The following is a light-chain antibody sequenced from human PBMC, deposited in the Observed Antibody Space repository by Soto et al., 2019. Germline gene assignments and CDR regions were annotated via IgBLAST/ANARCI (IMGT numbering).Light chain of an antibody. CDR3: QQSYSTPIT. CDR1: QSISSY. J-gene: IGKJ5*01. V-gene: IGKV1-39*01. CDR2: AAS. Sequence: DIQSTPFTFSLSASVGDRITITFRASQSISSYLNWYQQKPGKAPKLLIYAASSLQSGVPSRFSGSGSGTDFTLTISSLQPEDFATYYCQQSYSTPITFGQGTRLEIK.